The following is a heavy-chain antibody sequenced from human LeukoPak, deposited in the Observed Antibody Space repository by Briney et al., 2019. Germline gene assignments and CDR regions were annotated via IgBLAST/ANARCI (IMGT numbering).Heavy chain of an antibody. J-gene: IGHJ6*03. D-gene: IGHD2-15*01. CDR3: ASTLGYCSGGSCYPIYYYYYMDV. V-gene: IGHV3-23*01. CDR1: GFIFSNYA. Sequence: PGGSLRLSCAASGFIFSNYAIHWVRQAPGKGLEWVSAISGSGGSTYYADSVKGRFTISRDNSKNTLYLQMNSLRAEDTAVYYCASTLGYCSGGSCYPIYYYYYMDVWGKGTTVTVSS. CDR2: ISGSGGST.